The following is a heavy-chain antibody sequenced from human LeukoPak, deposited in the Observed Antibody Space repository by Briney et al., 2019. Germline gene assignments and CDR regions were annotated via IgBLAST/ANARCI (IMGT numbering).Heavy chain of an antibody. J-gene: IGHJ3*02. CDR2: SYYSGST. CDR3: ATHAYSGRYDSAFDI. V-gene: IGHV4-39*07. Sequence: SETLSLTCTVSGCSISSSSYYWGWIRQPPGKGLEWIVSSYYSGSTYYNPSLKSRVTISVDTSKNQFSLKMSSVTAADTALYYCATHAYSGRYDSAFDIWGQGTIVTVSS. CDR1: GCSISSSSYY. D-gene: IGHD1-26*01.